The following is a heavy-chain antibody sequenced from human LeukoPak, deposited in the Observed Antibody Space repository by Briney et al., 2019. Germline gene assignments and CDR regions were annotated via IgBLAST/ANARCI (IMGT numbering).Heavy chain of an antibody. V-gene: IGHV4-59*08. CDR2: IYYSGST. J-gene: IGHJ5*02. Sequence: PSETLSLTCTVSGGSISSYYWSWIRQPPGKGLEWIGYIYYSGSTNYNPSLKSRVTISVDTSKNQFSLKLSSVTAADTAVYYCAITGYSSGWYWFDPWGQGTLVTVSS. D-gene: IGHD6-19*01. CDR1: GGSISSYY. CDR3: AITGYSSGWYWFDP.